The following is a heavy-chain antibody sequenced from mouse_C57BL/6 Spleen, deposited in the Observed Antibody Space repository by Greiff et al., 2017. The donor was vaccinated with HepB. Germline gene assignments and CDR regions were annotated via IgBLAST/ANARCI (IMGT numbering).Heavy chain of an antibody. Sequence: QVQLQQPGAELVKPGASVKLSCKASGYTFTSYWMQWVKQRPGQGLEWIGEIDPSDSYTNYNQKFKGKATLTVDTSSSTAYMQLSSLTSEDSAVYYCPRPLLGFAYWGQGTLVTVSA. CDR2: IDPSDSYT. J-gene: IGHJ3*01. V-gene: IGHV1-50*01. CDR3: PRPLLGFAY. D-gene: IGHD2-10*01. CDR1: GYTFTSYW.